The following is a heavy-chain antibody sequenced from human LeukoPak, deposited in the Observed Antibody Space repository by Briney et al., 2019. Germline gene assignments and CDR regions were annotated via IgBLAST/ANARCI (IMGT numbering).Heavy chain of an antibody. CDR3: ARGGVVPAAQNWFDP. CDR1: GVSISSGNYY. V-gene: IGHV4-61*02. J-gene: IGHJ5*02. D-gene: IGHD2-2*01. CDR2: MSTSGST. Sequence: SETLSLTCTVSGVSISSGNYYWSWIRQPAGLGLEWIGRMSTSGSTNYNPSHKSRVTISVDTSKNQFSLRLSSVTAADTAVYYCARGGVVPAAQNWFDPWGQGTLVTVSS.